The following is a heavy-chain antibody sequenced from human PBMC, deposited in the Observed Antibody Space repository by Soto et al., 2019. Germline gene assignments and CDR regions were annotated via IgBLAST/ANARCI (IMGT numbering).Heavy chain of an antibody. CDR2: IVVGSGNT. CDR3: ATPFSHYCGSTSCQNY. V-gene: IGHV1-58*01. Sequence: GASVKVACKASGFTFTSSAVQWVRQARGQRLEWIGWIVVGSGNTNYAQKFQERVTITRDMSTSTAYMELSSLRSEDTAVYYCATPFSHYCGSTSCQNYWGQGTLVTVSS. CDR1: GFTFTSSA. J-gene: IGHJ4*02. D-gene: IGHD2-2*01.